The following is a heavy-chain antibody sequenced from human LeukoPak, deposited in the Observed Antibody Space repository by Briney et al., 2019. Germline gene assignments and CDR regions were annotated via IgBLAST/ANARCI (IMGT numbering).Heavy chain of an antibody. CDR1: GFTFSSYA. CDR2: ISYDGSKK. J-gene: IGHJ4*02. D-gene: IGHD3-22*01. CDR3: VPGWYYYDSSGPTGGY. V-gene: IGHV3-30-3*01. Sequence: GGSLRLSCADSGFTFSSYAMHWVRQAPGKGLEWVAVISYDGSKKYYADSVKGRFTISRDNSKNTLYLQMSSLRAEDTAVYYCVPGWYYYDSSGPTGGYWGQGTLVTVSS.